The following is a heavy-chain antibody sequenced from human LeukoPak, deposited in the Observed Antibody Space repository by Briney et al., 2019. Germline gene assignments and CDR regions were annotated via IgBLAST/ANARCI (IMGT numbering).Heavy chain of an antibody. V-gene: IGHV4-59*01. J-gene: IGHJ6*03. CDR3: XXXGGXXSGWVDHFGVDYYYYYYMDV. Sequence: PSETLSLTCAVSGGSISSYYWSWIRQPPGKGLEWIGYIYYSGSTNYNPSLKSRVTISVDTSKNQFSLKLSSVTAADTAVYYCXXXGGXXSGWVDHFGVDYYYYYYMDVWGKGTTVTVSS. CDR1: GGSISSYY. CDR2: IYYSGST. D-gene: IGHD6-19*01.